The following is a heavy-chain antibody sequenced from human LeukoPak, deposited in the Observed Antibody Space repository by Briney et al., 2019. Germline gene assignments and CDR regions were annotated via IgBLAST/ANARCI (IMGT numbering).Heavy chain of an antibody. CDR2: FNPNSGGT. D-gene: IGHD2-15*01. Sequence: ASVKVSCKASGYTFTGYYIHWVRQAPGQGLEWMGWFNPNSGGTICAQMFRGRVTMTGDTSIRTAYMEVSRLRSDDTAMYFCARGFCSAGDCYEFDYWGQGTLVTVSS. CDR3: ARGFCSAGDCYEFDY. J-gene: IGHJ4*02. V-gene: IGHV1-2*02. CDR1: GYTFTGYY.